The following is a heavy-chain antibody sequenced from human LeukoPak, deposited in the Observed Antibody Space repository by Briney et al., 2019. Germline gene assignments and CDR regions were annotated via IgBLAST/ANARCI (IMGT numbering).Heavy chain of an antibody. Sequence: ASVKVSCKASGYTFTDYYMHWVRQAPGQGLEWLGWIDPNRGGTIYAQKFQGRVTMTRDTSISTAYMELSRLRSDDTAAYYCARGAPLSQIYFFYYYLDVWAKGTTVTISS. J-gene: IGHJ6*03. CDR1: GYTFTDYY. D-gene: IGHD4/OR15-4a*01. CDR2: IDPNRGGT. V-gene: IGHV1-2*02. CDR3: ARGAPLSQIYFFYYYLDV.